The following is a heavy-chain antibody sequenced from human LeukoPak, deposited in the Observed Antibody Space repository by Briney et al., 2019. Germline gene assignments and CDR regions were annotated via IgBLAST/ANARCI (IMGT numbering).Heavy chain of an antibody. Sequence: SVKVSCKASGGTFSSYAISCVRQAPGQGLEWMGGIIPIFGTANYAQKFQGRVTITADESTSTAYMELSSLRPEDTAVYYCARDGTPEQLVTFDYWGQGTLVTVSS. CDR3: ARDGTPEQLVTFDY. CDR2: IIPIFGTA. CDR1: GGTFSSYA. V-gene: IGHV1-69*01. D-gene: IGHD6-6*01. J-gene: IGHJ4*02.